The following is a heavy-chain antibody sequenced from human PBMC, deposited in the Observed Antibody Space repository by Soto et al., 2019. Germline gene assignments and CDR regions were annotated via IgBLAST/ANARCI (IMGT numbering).Heavy chain of an antibody. V-gene: IGHV1-46*01. CDR3: ASALIVVVTAPYYYYGTDV. D-gene: IGHD2-21*02. CDR1: GYTFTSYY. J-gene: IGHJ6*02. Sequence: ASVKVSCKASGYTFTSYYMHWVRQAPGQGPEWMGIINPSGGSTSYAQKFQGRVTMTRDTSTSTVYMELSSLRSEDTAVYYCASALIVVVTAPYYYYGTDVWGQGTTVTVSS. CDR2: INPSGGST.